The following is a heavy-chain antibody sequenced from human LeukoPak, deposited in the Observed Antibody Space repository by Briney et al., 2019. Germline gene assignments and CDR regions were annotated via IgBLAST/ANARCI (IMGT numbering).Heavy chain of an antibody. CDR3: AKGPYSGFS. J-gene: IGHJ5*02. V-gene: IGHV3-23*01. D-gene: IGHD1-26*01. Sequence: SGGSLRLSCAASGFTFSSYGMIWVRQAPGKGLEWVSAISGSGGNTYYADSVKGRFTISRDNSKNTLYLQMNSLRAEDTAVYYCAKGPYSGFSWGQGTLVTVSS. CDR1: GFTFSSYG. CDR2: ISGSGGNT.